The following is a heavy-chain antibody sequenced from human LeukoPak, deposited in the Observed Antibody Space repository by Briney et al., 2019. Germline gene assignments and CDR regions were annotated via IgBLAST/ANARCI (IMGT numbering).Heavy chain of an antibody. Sequence: PGGSLRLSCAASGFTFDDYAMHWVRQAPGKGLEWVSLISGDGGSTYYADSVKGRFTISRDNSKNSLYLQMNSLRTEDTALYYCAKDIGDYGDYGGYYYGMDVWGQGTTVTVSS. CDR3: AKDIGDYGDYGGYYYGMDV. CDR1: GFTFDDYA. CDR2: ISGDGGST. J-gene: IGHJ6*02. V-gene: IGHV3-43*02. D-gene: IGHD4-17*01.